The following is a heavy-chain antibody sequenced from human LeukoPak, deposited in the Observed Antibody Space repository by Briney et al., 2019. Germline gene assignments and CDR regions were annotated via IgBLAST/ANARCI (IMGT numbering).Heavy chain of an antibody. CDR1: GYTFTSYD. CDR3: ARWGNGSGSYSYYYYYMDV. V-gene: IGHV1-8*01. J-gene: IGHJ6*03. Sequence: ASVKVSCKASGYTFTSYDINWVRQATGQGLEWMGWMNPNSGNTGYAQKFQGRVTMTRNNSTSTAYMELSSLRSEDTAVYYCARWGNGSGSYSYYYYYMDVWGKGTTVTISS. D-gene: IGHD3-10*01. CDR2: MNPNSGNT.